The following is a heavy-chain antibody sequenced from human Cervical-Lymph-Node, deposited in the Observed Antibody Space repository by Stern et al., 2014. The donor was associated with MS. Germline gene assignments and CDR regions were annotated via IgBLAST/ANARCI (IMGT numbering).Heavy chain of an antibody. Sequence: GQLLESGSQVRKPGASVKVSCQASGYTFINYDIFWVRQATGQGLEWMGRMNPNNANTGHAQKFQGRVTMTRNTSISTAYMELSGLRSDDTAVYYCVRGGLSYGYGLDAWGQGTAVSVSS. J-gene: IGHJ6*02. CDR1: GYTFINYD. D-gene: IGHD3-16*01. V-gene: IGHV1-8*01. CDR3: VRGGLSYGYGLDA. CDR2: MNPNNANT.